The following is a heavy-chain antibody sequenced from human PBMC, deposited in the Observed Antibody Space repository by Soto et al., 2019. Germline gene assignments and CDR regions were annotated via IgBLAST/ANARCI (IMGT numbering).Heavy chain of an antibody. Sequence: PGGSLRLSCAASGFTFISYGMHWVRQAPGKGLEWVAVISYDGSNKYYADSVKGRFTISRDNSKNTLYLQMNSLRAEDTAVYYCAKDSTASGVTTVTNYYYYYMDVWGKGTTVTVSS. CDR2: ISYDGSNK. J-gene: IGHJ6*03. CDR1: GFTFISYG. CDR3: AKDSTASGVTTVTNYYYYYMDV. D-gene: IGHD4-17*01. V-gene: IGHV3-30*18.